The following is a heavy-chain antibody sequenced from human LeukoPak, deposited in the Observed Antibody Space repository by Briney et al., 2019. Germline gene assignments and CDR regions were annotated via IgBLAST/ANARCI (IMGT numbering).Heavy chain of an antibody. CDR1: GDSISSGGYS. J-gene: IGHJ4*02. CDR3: ARGGYNYGVDY. V-gene: IGHV4-30-2*01. Sequence: SETLSLTCAVSGDSISSGGYSWSWIRQPPGKGLEWIGYIYHSGSTYYNPSLKSRVTISVDRSKNQFSLKLSSVTAADTAVYYCARGGYNYGVDYWGQGTLVTVSS. CDR2: IYHSGST. D-gene: IGHD5-18*01.